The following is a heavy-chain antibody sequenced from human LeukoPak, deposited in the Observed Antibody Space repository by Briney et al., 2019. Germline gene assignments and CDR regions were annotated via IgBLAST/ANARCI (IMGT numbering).Heavy chain of an antibody. Sequence: PSETLSLICTVSGGSISSGGYYWSWIRQDPGKGLEWIGYIYYSGSTYYNPSLKSRVTISVDTSKNQFSLKLSSVTAADTAVYYCARDLVSFSGAFDIWGQGTMVTVSS. V-gene: IGHV4-31*03. J-gene: IGHJ3*02. CDR1: GGSISSGGYY. CDR2: IYYSGST. CDR3: ARDLVSFSGAFDI. D-gene: IGHD1-26*01.